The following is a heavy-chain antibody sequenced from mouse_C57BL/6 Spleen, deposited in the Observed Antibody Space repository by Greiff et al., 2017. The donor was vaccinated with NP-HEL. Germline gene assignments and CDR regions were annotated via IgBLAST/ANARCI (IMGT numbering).Heavy chain of an antibody. CDR1: GYTFTSYW. CDR2: IDPSDSET. D-gene: IGHD1-1*01. V-gene: IGHV1-52*01. J-gene: IGHJ1*03. Sequence: QVQLQQPGAELVRPGSSVKLSCKASGYTFTSYWMHWVKQRPIQGLEWIGNIDPSDSETHYNQKFKDKAKLTVDKSSSTAYMQLSSLTSEDSAVYYCARRITTVVAHWYFDVWGTGTTVTVSS. CDR3: ARRITTVVAHWYFDV.